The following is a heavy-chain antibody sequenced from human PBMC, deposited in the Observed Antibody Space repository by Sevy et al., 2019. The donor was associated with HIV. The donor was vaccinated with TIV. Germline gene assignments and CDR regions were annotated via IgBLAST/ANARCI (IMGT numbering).Heavy chain of an antibody. D-gene: IGHD3-22*01. CDR2: IYYSGST. CDR3: AGEGYDSSGYYYSL. V-gene: IGHV4-59*01. Sequence: SETLSLTCTVSGGSISSYYWSWIRQPPGKGLEWIGYIYYSGSTNYNPSLKSRVTISVDTSKNQFSLKLSSVTAADTAVYYCAGEGYDSSGYYYSLWGQGTLVTVSS. CDR1: GGSISSYY. J-gene: IGHJ4*02.